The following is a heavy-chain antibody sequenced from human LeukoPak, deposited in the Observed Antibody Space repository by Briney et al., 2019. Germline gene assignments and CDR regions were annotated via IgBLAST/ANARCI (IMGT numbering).Heavy chain of an antibody. CDR3: ARVRERVGSSWYNAFDI. D-gene: IGHD6-13*01. CDR2: LHTDGRT. CDR1: GFTVTTTY. V-gene: IGHV3-53*01. J-gene: IGHJ3*02. Sequence: GGSLRLSCAASGFTVTTTYITWVRQAPGKGLEWASVLHTDGRTYYADSVKGRFTISRDNSKNVLYLHMNSLIAEDTAMYYCARVRERVGSSWYNAFDIWGQGTMVTVSS.